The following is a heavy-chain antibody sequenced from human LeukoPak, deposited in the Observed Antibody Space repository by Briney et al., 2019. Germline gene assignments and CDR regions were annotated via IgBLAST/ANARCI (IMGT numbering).Heavy chain of an antibody. D-gene: IGHD3-10*01. CDR3: VKDLGGFRDS. J-gene: IGHJ5*01. CDR2: INPDGSST. CDR1: GFTFSNHL. V-gene: IGHV3-74*01. Sequence: PGGSLRLSCAPSGFTFSNHLMHCGRQAPGQGLAWVSRINPDGSSTSYADSVEGRFTISRDNAKNTLYLQMNSLRAEDTAVYYCVKDLGGFRDSCGQGTLVTVPS.